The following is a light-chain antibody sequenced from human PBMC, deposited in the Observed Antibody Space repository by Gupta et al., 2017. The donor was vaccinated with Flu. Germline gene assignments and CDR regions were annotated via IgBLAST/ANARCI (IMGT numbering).Light chain of an antibody. CDR1: QSISSSS. J-gene: IGKJ3*01. CDR3: QHYGSSIFT. V-gene: IGKV3-20*01. Sequence: IVLTQSPGTLSLSPGERATLSCRASQSISSSSLAWYQQKLGQAPRLLIYAASSGATSIPDRFSGSGSGADFTLTISRLEPEDFAVYYCQHYGSSIFTFGPGTKVDIK. CDR2: AAS.